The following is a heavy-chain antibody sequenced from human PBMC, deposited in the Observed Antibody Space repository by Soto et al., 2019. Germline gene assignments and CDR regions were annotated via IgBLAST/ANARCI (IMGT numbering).Heavy chain of an antibody. V-gene: IGHV4-59*01. CDR3: ARGDLKYYYSYYGMDV. CDR2: IYSSGST. D-gene: IGHD2-21*02. Sequence: SETLSLTCTVAGGSISNYYWNWIRQSPGKGLEWIGYIYSSGSTHYNPSLQNRVTISIDTSKNQFSLRLRSVTAADTAVYYCARGDLKYYYSYYGMDVWGQGTTVTVSS. CDR1: GGSISNYY. J-gene: IGHJ6*02.